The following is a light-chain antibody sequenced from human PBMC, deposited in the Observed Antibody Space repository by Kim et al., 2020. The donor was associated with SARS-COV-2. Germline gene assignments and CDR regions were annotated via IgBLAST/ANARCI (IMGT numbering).Light chain of an antibody. J-gene: IGLJ3*02. CDR3: GTWDSSLSAAV. V-gene: IGLV1-51*01. CDR2: DNN. Sequence: GQSVTITCSGSSSNIGNNYVSWYQQLPGTAPRLLIYDNNIRPSEIPDRFSGSKSGASATLGITGLQTGDEADYYCGTWDSSLSAAVFGGGTQLTVL. CDR1: SSNIGNNY.